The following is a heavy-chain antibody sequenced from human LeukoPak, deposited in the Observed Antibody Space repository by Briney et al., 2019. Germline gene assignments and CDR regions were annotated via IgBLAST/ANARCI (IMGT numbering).Heavy chain of an antibody. J-gene: IGHJ4*02. CDR2: IYSGGST. V-gene: IGHV3-53*04. Sequence: GGSLRLSCAASGFTVSSNYMSWVRQAPGKGLEWVSVIYSGGSTYYADSVKGRFTISSHNSKNTLYLQMNSLRAEDTAVYYCARDLGSGSYDYWGQGTLVTVSS. CDR3: ARDLGSGSYDY. D-gene: IGHD3-10*01. CDR1: GFTVSSNY.